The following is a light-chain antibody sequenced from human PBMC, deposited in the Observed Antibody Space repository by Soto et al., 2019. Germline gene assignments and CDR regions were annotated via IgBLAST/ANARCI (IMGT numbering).Light chain of an antibody. J-gene: IGKJ5*01. V-gene: IGKV3D-15*01. CDR1: QSVSSSY. Sequence: EIVLAQSPGTLSLSPGERATLSCRASQSVSSSYLAWYQQKPGQAPSLLIYGASTRATGIPARFSGSGSGTEFTLTISSLQSEDFALYYCQQYNNWPAITFGQGTRLEIK. CDR3: QQYNNWPAIT. CDR2: GAS.